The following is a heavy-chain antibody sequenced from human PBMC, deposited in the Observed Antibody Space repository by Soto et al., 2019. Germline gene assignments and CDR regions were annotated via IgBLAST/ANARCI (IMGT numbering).Heavy chain of an antibody. CDR1: GGTFSSYT. J-gene: IGHJ3*02. D-gene: IGHD3-22*01. CDR3: ARDPYYYDSSGYYLSI. Sequence: GASVKVSCKASGGTFSSYTISWVRQAPGQGLEWMGRIIPILGIANYAQKFQGRVTITADKSTSTAYMELSSLRSEDTAVYYCARDPYYYDSSGYYLSIWGQGTMVTVS. V-gene: IGHV1-69*04. CDR2: IIPILGIA.